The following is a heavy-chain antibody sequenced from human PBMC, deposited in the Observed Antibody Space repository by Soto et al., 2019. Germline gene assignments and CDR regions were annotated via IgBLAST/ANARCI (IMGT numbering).Heavy chain of an antibody. CDR1: GGSISSGGYY. CDR3: ARVIAAAASKAFDI. Sequence: SETLSLTCTVSGGSISSGGYYWSWIRQHPGKGLEWIGYTYYSGSTYYNPSLKSRVTISVDTSKNQFSLKLSSVTAADTAVYYCARVIAAAASKAFDIWGQGTMVTVS. V-gene: IGHV4-31*03. D-gene: IGHD6-13*01. J-gene: IGHJ3*02. CDR2: TYYSGST.